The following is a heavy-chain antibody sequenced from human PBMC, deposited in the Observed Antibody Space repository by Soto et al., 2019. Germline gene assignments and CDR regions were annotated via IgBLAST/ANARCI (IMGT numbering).Heavy chain of an antibody. D-gene: IGHD6-19*01. CDR3: ARDGVAVAGMFSGYYYYGMDV. J-gene: IGHJ6*02. CDR2: IIPIFGTA. CDR1: GGTFSSYA. Sequence: ASVKVSCKASGGTFSSYAISWVRQAPGQGLEWMGGIIPIFGTANYAQKFQGRVTITADESTSTAYMELSSLRSEDTAVYYCARDGVAVAGMFSGYYYYGMDVWGQGTTVTVSS. V-gene: IGHV1-69*13.